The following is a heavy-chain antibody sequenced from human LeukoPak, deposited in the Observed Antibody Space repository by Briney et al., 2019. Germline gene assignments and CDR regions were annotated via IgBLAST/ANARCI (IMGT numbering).Heavy chain of an antibody. CDR1: GFTFSSFS. Sequence: GGSLRLSCAASGFTFSSFSMNWVRQAPGKGLGWVSSISSSSSYIYYADSVKGRFTISRDNAKNSLYLQMNSLRAEDTAVYYCARQYSSSSPFDYWGQGTLVTVSS. J-gene: IGHJ4*02. V-gene: IGHV3-21*01. CDR3: ARQYSSSSPFDY. CDR2: ISSSSSYI. D-gene: IGHD6-6*01.